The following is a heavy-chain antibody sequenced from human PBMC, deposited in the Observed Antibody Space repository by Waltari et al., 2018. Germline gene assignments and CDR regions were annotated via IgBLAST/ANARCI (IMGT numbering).Heavy chain of an antibody. CDR3: ASQAYDFWSGYSFDY. D-gene: IGHD3-3*01. J-gene: IGHJ4*02. CDR2: IISSGSTI. V-gene: IGHV3-48*03. CDR1: GFTLSSYD. Sequence: EVQLVESGGGLVQPGGSLRLSCAASGFTLSSYDMNWVRQAPGKGLEWVSYIISSGSTIYYADSVKGRFTISRDNAKNSLYLQMNSLRAEDTAVYYCASQAYDFWSGYSFDYWGQGTLVTVSS.